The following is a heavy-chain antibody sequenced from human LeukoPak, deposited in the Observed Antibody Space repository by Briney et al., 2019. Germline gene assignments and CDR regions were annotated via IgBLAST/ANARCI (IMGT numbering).Heavy chain of an antibody. J-gene: IGHJ5*02. CDR1: GFTMSGMH. D-gene: IGHD4-23*01. Sequence: PGGSLRLSCTASGFTMSGMHMNWVRQAPGKGLDWVSGLYAGGSTYYAGSVTGRFTISRDDSKNTLYLQMTGLRVDDTAIYYCVRGNGNGGGRLDPWGQGAWVIVSS. CDR3: VRGNGNGGGRLDP. V-gene: IGHV3-66*01. CDR2: LYAGGST.